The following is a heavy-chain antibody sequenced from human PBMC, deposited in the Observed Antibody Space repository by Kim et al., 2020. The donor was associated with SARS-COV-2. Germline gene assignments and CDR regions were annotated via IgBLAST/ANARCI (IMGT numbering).Heavy chain of an antibody. J-gene: IGHJ4*02. V-gene: IGHV5-51*01. CDR2: IHPGDSDT. CDR3: ARLLSRVTAMRFDY. Sequence: GESLKISCKGSGYSFTSYWIGWVRQTPGKGLEWMGIIHPGDSDTRYSPSFQGQVTISADKSISTAYLQWSSLKASDTAMYYCARLLSRVTAMRFDYWGQGTLVTVSS. CDR1: GYSFTSYW. D-gene: IGHD2-21*02.